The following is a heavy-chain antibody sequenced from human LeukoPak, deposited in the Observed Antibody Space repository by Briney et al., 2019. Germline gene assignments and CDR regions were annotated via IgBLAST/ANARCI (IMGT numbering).Heavy chain of an antibody. CDR2: IYHSGST. V-gene: IGHV4-30-2*01. J-gene: IGHJ4*02. CDR1: GGSISSGGYY. CDR3: ARRRYYGSGSPGDFDY. Sequence: PSETLSLTCTVSGGSISSGGYYWSWIRQPPGKGLEWIGYIYHSGSTYYNPSLKSRVTISVDRSKNQFSLKLSSVTAADTAVYYCARRRYYGSGSPGDFDYWGQGTLVTVSS. D-gene: IGHD3-10*01.